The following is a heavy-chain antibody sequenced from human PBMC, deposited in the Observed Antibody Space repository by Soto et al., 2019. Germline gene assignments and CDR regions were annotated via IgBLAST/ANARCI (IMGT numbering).Heavy chain of an antibody. CDR1: GFTFSNAW. CDR3: TTDPRRFSITSGYYPEWYFDL. CDR2: IKSRTDGGTT. Sequence: EVQLVESGGGLVKPGGSLRLSCAASGFTFSNAWMNWVRQAPGKGLEWVGRIKSRTDGGTTDYAAPVKGRFTISRDDSKNTLYMQMNSLKTEDTAVYYCTTDPRRFSITSGYYPEWYFDLWGRGTLVTVSS. J-gene: IGHJ2*01. D-gene: IGHD3-22*01. V-gene: IGHV3-15*07.